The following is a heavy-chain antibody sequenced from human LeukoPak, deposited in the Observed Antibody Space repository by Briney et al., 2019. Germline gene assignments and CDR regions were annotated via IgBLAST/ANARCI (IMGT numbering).Heavy chain of an antibody. CDR1: GASINNNF. V-gene: IGHV4-59*08. Sequence: SETLSLTCTVSGASINNNFWTWIRQPPGKGLEWIGYIYSSGSANYNPSLKSRVIISGDTSKNQIPLNLTSVTAADTAVYFCARHRDYYDTWGHGTLVTVSS. D-gene: IGHD3-22*01. CDR3: ARHRDYYDT. CDR2: IYSSGSA. J-gene: IGHJ4*01.